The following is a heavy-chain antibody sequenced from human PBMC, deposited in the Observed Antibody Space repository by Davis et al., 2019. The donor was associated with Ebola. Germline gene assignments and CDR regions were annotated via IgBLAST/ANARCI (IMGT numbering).Heavy chain of an antibody. J-gene: IGHJ3*02. CDR2: IYPGDSDT. V-gene: IGHV5-51*01. D-gene: IGHD6-13*01. Sequence: GESLKISCKGSGYSFTSYWIGWVRQMPGKGLEWMGIIYPGDSDTRYSPSFQGQVTISADKSISTAYLQWSSLKASDTAMFYCARVATIAAAYDAFDIWGQGTMVTVSS. CDR3: ARVATIAAAYDAFDI. CDR1: GYSFTSYW.